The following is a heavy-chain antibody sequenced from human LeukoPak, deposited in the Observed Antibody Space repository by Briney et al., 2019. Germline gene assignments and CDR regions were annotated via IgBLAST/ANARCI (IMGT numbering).Heavy chain of an antibody. Sequence: GRSLRLSCAASGFTFSSYGMHWVRQAPGKGLEWVAVIWYDGSNKYYADSVKGRFTVSRDNSKNTLYLQMNSLRAEDTAVYYCARGLKRWLQFRYYYYYGMDVWGQGTTVTVSS. D-gene: IGHD5-24*01. V-gene: IGHV3-33*01. CDR1: GFTFSSYG. CDR3: ARGLKRWLQFRYYYYYGMDV. CDR2: IWYDGSNK. J-gene: IGHJ6*02.